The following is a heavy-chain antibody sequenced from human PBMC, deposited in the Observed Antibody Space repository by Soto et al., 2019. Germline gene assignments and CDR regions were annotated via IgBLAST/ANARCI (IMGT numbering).Heavy chain of an antibody. CDR3: ARAEGYCSSTSCQYGMDV. V-gene: IGHV3-33*01. Sequence: LRLSCAASGXTFSSYGMHWVRQAPGKGLEWVAVIWYDGSNKYYADSVKGRFTISRDNSKNTLYLQMNSLRAEDTAVYYCARAEGYCSSTSCQYGMDVWGQGTTVTVSS. CDR1: GXTFSSYG. D-gene: IGHD2-2*01. J-gene: IGHJ6*02. CDR2: IWYDGSNK.